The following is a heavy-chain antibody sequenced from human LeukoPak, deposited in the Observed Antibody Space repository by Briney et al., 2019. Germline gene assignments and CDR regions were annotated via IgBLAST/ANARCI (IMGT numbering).Heavy chain of an antibody. CDR1: GYTFTSYG. CDR3: ARDGESCSSTSCVRYYYYYGMDV. Sequence: ASVKVSCKASGYTFTSYGISWVRQAPGQGLEWMGWISAYNGNTNYAQKLQGRVTMTTDTSTSTAYMELRSLRSDDTAVYYCARDGESCSSTSCVRYYYYYGMDVWGQGTTVTVSS. J-gene: IGHJ6*02. V-gene: IGHV1-18*01. CDR2: ISAYNGNT. D-gene: IGHD2-2*01.